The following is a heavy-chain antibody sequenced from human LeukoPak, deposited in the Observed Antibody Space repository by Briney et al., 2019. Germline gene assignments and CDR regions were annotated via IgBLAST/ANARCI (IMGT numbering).Heavy chain of an antibody. CDR1: GGSISSGGYS. V-gene: IGHV4-30-2*01. CDR2: IYHSGST. D-gene: IGHD3-10*01. Sequence: PSETLSLTCAVSGGSISSGGYSWSWIRQPPGKGLEWIGYIYHSGSTYYNPSLKSRVTISVDRSKNQFSLRLSSVTAADTAVYYCARGRITMVRGVSWFDPWGQGTLVTVSS. CDR3: ARGRITMVRGVSWFDP. J-gene: IGHJ5*02.